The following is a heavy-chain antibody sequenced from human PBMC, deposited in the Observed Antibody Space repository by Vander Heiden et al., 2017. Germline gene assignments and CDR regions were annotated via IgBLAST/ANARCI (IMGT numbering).Heavy chain of an antibody. CDR3: ARGDSGYGYYYGMDV. CDR2: ISSSSSYI. CDR1: GFTFSGYS. V-gene: IGHV3-21*01. J-gene: IGHJ6*02. Sequence: EVQLVESAAGLVKPGGSLRLSWSASGFTFSGYSMNWVRQAPGKGLEWVSSISSSSSYIYYADSVKGRFTISRDNAKNPLYLQMNSLRAEDTAVYYCARGDSGYGYYYGMDVWGQGTTVTVSS. D-gene: IGHD5-12*01.